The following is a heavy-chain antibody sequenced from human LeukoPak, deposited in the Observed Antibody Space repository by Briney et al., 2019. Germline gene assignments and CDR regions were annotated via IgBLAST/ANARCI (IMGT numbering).Heavy chain of an antibody. Sequence: QTGGSLRLSCAASGFTFSSYAMSWVRQAPGKGLEWVANIKQDGSEKYYVDSVKGRFTISRDNAKNSLYLQMNSLRAEDTAVYYCARDQPAYAMTTVTTESLFDYWGQGTLVTVSS. CDR1: GFTFSSYA. CDR3: ARDQPAYAMTTVTTESLFDY. V-gene: IGHV3-7*01. CDR2: IKQDGSEK. D-gene: IGHD4-17*01. J-gene: IGHJ4*02.